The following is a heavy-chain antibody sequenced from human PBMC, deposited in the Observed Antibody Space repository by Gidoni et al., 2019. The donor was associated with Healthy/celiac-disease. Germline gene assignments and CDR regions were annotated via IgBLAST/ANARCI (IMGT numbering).Heavy chain of an antibody. Sequence: IGSIYYSGSTYYNPSLKSRVTISVDTSKNQFSLKLSSVTAADTAVYYCARRRGLARPAPFDYWGQGTLVTVSS. D-gene: IGHD6-6*01. CDR3: ARRRGLARPAPFDY. J-gene: IGHJ4*02. CDR2: IYYSGST. V-gene: IGHV4-39*01.